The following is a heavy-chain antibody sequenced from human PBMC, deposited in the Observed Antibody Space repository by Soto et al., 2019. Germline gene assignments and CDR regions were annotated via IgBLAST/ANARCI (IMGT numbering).Heavy chain of an antibody. CDR2: IYHTGNA. V-gene: IGHV4-39*01. CDR1: GDSISNSRFY. Sequence: SETLSLTCSVSGDSISNSRFYWAWIRQPPRKGLEWIGSIYHTGNAYYNPSLKSRVTISVDTSKNQFSLKLTSVTAADAALYYCARDFFDSSDYTTNWFDPWGQGTLVTVS. CDR3: ARDFFDSSDYTTNWFDP. J-gene: IGHJ5*02. D-gene: IGHD3-22*01.